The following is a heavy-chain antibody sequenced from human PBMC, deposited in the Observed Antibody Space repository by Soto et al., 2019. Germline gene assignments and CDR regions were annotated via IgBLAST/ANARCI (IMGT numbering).Heavy chain of an antibody. CDR3: AGGGRWLQNYWYFDL. Sequence: QVQLVQSGAEVKRPGASVKVSCKASEYTFTSYDINWVRQATGQGLEWMGWMTPNTGDTGYAQKFQGRLTMTRNTSISTAYMELSSLRSEDTAIYYCAGGGRWLQNYWYFDLWGRGTLVSVSS. CDR1: EYTFTSYD. D-gene: IGHD5-12*01. V-gene: IGHV1-8*01. J-gene: IGHJ2*01. CDR2: MTPNTGDT.